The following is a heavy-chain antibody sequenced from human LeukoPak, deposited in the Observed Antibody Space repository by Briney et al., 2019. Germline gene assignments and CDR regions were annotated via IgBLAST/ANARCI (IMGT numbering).Heavy chain of an antibody. CDR3: AKPLIRSDAFDI. Sequence: PGGSLRLSCAASGFTFSSYAMSWVRQAPGKGLEWVSSISGSGGSTYYADSVKGRFTISRDNSKNTLYLQINSLRAEDTAVYYCAKPLIRSDAFDIWGQGTMVTVSS. CDR1: GFTFSSYA. V-gene: IGHV3-23*01. D-gene: IGHD2-8*01. CDR2: ISGSGGST. J-gene: IGHJ3*02.